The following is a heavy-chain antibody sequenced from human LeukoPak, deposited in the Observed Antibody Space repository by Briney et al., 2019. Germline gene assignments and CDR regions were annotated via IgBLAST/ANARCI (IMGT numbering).Heavy chain of an antibody. Sequence: PSETLSLTCTVSGGSISSGGYYWNWIRQHPGKGLEWIGYIYNSGSTYYNPSLKGRSTISLDTSKNQISLKLSSVIAADTAVYYCARGYCTNGVCSSDYFDYWGQGTLVTVSS. CDR3: ARGYCTNGVCSSDYFDY. D-gene: IGHD2-8*01. V-gene: IGHV4-31*03. CDR1: GGSISSGGYY. CDR2: IYNSGST. J-gene: IGHJ4*02.